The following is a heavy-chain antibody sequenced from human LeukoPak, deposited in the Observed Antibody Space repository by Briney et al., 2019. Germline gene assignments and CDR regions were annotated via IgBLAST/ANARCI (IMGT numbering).Heavy chain of an antibody. CDR2: ISSSSIYT. V-gene: IGHV3-11*05. J-gene: IGHJ4*02. Sequence: RGSLRLSCAASGFIFSDYYMSWIRQAPGKGPEWLSYISSSSIYTSYADPVKGRFTISRDNAKNSLYLQLNSLRAEDTAVYYCARGSPPDYWGQGTLVTVSS. CDR1: GFIFSDYY. D-gene: IGHD2-15*01. CDR3: ARGSPPDY.